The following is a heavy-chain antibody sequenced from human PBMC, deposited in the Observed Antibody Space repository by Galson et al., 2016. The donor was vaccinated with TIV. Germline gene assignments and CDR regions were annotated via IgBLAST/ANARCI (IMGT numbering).Heavy chain of an antibody. V-gene: IGHV1-2*02. CDR3: ARDRGGWYYFDS. CDR2: MNPNSDGT. CDR1: GYTFTDFY. D-gene: IGHD3-16*01. J-gene: IGHJ4*02. Sequence: SCKASGYTFTDFYIHWVRQAPGQGLEWMGWMNPNSDGTRLARKFQGRISMTGDTSSRTAFLEMSSLRSDDTAVYYCARDRGGWYYFDSWGQGSLVTVSS.